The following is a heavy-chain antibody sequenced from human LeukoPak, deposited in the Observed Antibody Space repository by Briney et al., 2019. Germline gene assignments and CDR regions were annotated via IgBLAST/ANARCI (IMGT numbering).Heavy chain of an antibody. V-gene: IGHV1-2*02. CDR3: ARVYSGYDWDDAFDI. CDR2: INPNSGGT. J-gene: IGHJ3*02. CDR1: GYTFTGYY. Sequence: GASVKVSCKASGYTFTGYYMHWVRQAPGQGLEWMGWINPNSGGTNYAQKFQGGVTMTRDTSISTAYMELSRLRSDDTAVYYCARVYSGYDWDDAFDIWGQGTMVTVSS. D-gene: IGHD5-12*01.